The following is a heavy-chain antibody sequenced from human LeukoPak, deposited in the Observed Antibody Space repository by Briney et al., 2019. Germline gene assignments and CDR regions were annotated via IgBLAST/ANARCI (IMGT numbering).Heavy chain of an antibody. CDR3: ARSVGGGNSGYYYYYMDV. V-gene: IGHV1-69*05. Sequence: GASVKVSCKASGGTFSNYAISWVRQAPGQGLEWMGGIIPIFGTANYAQKFQGRVTITTDESTSTAYMELSSLRSEDTAVYYCARSVGGGNSGYYYYYMDVWGKGTTVTVSS. D-gene: IGHD4-23*01. J-gene: IGHJ6*03. CDR1: GGTFSNYA. CDR2: IIPIFGTA.